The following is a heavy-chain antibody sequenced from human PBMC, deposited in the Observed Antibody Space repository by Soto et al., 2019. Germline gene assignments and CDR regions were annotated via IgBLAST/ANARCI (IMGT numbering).Heavy chain of an antibody. J-gene: IGHJ4*02. D-gene: IGHD3-16*01. V-gene: IGHV2-5*02. CDR2: IYWDDDK. CDR3: AKREWGSEVDY. Sequence: QITLKESGPTLVKPTQTLTLTCTFSGFSLTTSGVGVGWIRQPPGKALEWLALIYWDDDKLSRPSLKSRLTISKDTSTNQVVLTMTNMDPVDTATYFCAKREWGSEVDYWGQGTLVTVSS. CDR1: GFSLTTSGVG.